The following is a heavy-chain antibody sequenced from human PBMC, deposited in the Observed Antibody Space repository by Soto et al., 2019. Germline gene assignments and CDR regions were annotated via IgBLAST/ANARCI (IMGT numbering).Heavy chain of an antibody. CDR2: ISYDGSNK. CDR3: AREELLWFGELLFFYYYGMDV. Sequence: PGESLKISCAASGFTFSSYAMHWVRQAPGKGLEWVAVISYDGSNKYYADSVKGRFTISRDNSKNTLYLQMNSLRAEDTAVYYCAREELLWFGELLFFYYYGMDVWGQGTTVTVSS. CDR1: GFTFSSYA. D-gene: IGHD3-10*01. V-gene: IGHV3-30-3*01. J-gene: IGHJ6*02.